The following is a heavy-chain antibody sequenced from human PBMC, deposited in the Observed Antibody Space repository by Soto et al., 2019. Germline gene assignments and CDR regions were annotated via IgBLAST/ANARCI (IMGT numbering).Heavy chain of an antibody. D-gene: IGHD6-13*01. CDR2: IYPGDSDT. J-gene: IGHJ4*02. V-gene: IGHV5-51*01. CDR3: ARTGPYSSSWYYY. CDR1: GYSFTSYW. Sequence: LGESLKISCKGSGYSFTSYWIGWVRQMPGKGLEWMGIIYPGDSDTRYSPSFQGQVTISADKSISTAYPQWSSLKASDTAMYYCARTGPYSSSWYYYWGQGTLVTRLL.